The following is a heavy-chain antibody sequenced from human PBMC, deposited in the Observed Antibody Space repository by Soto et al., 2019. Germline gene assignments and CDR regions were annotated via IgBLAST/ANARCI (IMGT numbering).Heavy chain of an antibody. CDR1: GYTFTGYY. CDR2: INPNSGGT. D-gene: IGHD3-3*01. Sequence: ASVKVSCKASGYTFTGYYMHWVRQAPGQGLEWMRWINPNSGGTNYAQKFQGWVTMTRDTSIITAYMELSSLRSEDTAVYYCARGRFDFWSGSYYMDVWGKGTTVTVSS. J-gene: IGHJ6*03. V-gene: IGHV1-2*04. CDR3: ARGRFDFWSGSYYMDV.